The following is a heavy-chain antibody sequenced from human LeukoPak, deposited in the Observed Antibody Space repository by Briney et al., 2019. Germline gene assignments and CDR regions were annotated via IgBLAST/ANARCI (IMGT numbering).Heavy chain of an antibody. CDR1: GYSFTSYW. CDR3: ARQKVATADAFDI. Sequence: GESLQISCKGSGYSFTSYWIGWVRQMPGKGLEWMGIIYPGDSDTRYSPSFQGQVTISADKSISTAYLQWSSLKASDTAMYYCARQKVATADAFDIWGQGTMVTVSS. J-gene: IGHJ3*02. V-gene: IGHV5-51*01. D-gene: IGHD5-12*01. CDR2: IYPGDSDT.